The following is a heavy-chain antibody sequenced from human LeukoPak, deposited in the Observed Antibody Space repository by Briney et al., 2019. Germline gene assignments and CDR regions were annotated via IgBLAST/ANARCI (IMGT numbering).Heavy chain of an antibody. CDR2: ISGSGGST. CDR3: AKSPGIVGATCFDY. V-gene: IGHV3-23*01. J-gene: IGHJ4*02. CDR1: GFTFSSYA. Sequence: GGSLRLSCAVSGFTFSSYAMSWVRQAPGKGLEWVSAISGSGGSTYYADSVKGRFTISRDNSKNTLYLQMNSLRADDTAVYYCAKSPGIVGATCFDYWRQGTLVTVSS. D-gene: IGHD1-26*01.